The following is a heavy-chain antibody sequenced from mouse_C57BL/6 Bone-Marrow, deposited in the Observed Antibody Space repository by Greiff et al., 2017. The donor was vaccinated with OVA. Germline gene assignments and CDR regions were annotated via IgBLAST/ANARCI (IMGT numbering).Heavy chain of an antibody. CDR2: IHPNSGST. CDR3: ARVYYGSSPLYAMDY. CDR1: GYTFTSYW. D-gene: IGHD1-1*01. J-gene: IGHJ4*01. V-gene: IGHV1-64*01. Sequence: QVQLQQSGPELVKPGASVKLSCKASGYTFTSYWMHWVKQRPGQGLEWIGMIHPNSGSTNYNEKFKSKATLTVDKSSSTAYMQLSSLTSEDSAVYYCARVYYGSSPLYAMDYWGQGTSVTVSS.